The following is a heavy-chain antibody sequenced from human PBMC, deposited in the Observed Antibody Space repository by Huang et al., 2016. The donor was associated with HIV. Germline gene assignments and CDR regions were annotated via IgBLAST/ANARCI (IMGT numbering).Heavy chain of an antibody. J-gene: IGHJ4*02. CDR2: ITGRGSSS. CDR1: GFTFSSYA. D-gene: IGHD6-13*01. CDR3: AKADSGAAAGSLVDY. Sequence: EVQLLESGGGLVQPGGSLRLSCAASGFTFSSYAMRWVRQAPGKGLEWVSSITGRGSSSYYADSGKGRFTISRDNSKNTLYLQMNSLRAEDTAIYYCAKADSGAAAGSLVDYWGQGTLVTVSS. V-gene: IGHV3-23*01.